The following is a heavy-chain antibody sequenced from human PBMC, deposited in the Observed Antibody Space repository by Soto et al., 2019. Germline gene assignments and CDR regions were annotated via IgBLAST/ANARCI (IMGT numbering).Heavy chain of an antibody. D-gene: IGHD2-21*02. CDR3: ARGPADSDVPRWDY. Sequence: QVQLMQSGAEVRKPGASVRLSCETSGYNFNQYYIHWVRQAPVQGLGWMGIIILRGGTTGCAHKFRGRVPVTCDTSTSTADMELRSLRSEDTDIYFCARGPADSDVPRWDYWGQGTLVTVSS. V-gene: IGHV1-46*02. CDR2: IILRGGTT. J-gene: IGHJ4*02. CDR1: GYNFNQYY.